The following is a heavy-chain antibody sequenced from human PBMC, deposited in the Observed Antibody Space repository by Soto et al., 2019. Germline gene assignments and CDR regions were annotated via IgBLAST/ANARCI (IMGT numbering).Heavy chain of an antibody. D-gene: IGHD3-10*01. CDR2: ISYDGSNK. CDR1: GFTFSSYA. J-gene: IGHJ4*02. V-gene: IGHV3-30-3*01. CDR3: ARDHGD. Sequence: QVQLVESGGGVVQPGRSLRLSCAASGFTFSSYAMHWVRQAPGKGLEWVAVISYDGSNKYYADSVKDRFTISRDNSKNTLYVQMNSLRAEDTAVYYCARDHGDWGQGTLVTVSS.